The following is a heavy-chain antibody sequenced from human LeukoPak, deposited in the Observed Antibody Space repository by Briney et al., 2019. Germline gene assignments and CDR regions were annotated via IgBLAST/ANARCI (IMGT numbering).Heavy chain of an antibody. CDR2: ISSSGSTI. J-gene: IGHJ3*02. CDR3: ARTQLLSASDI. Sequence: PGGSLRPSCAASGFTFSSYEMNWVRQAPGKGLEWVSYISSSGSTIYYADSVKGRFTISRDNAKNSLHLQMNSLRAEDTAVFYCARTQLLSASDIWGQGTMVTVSS. D-gene: IGHD6-19*01. V-gene: IGHV3-48*03. CDR1: GFTFSSYE.